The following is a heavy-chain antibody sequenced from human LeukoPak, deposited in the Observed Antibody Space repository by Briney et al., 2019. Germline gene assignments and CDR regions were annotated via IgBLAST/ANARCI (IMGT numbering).Heavy chain of an antibody. Sequence: SETLSLTCAVYGGSFSGYYWSWIRQPPGKGLDWITYMSPSGTTKYNPSLKSRVTTSVDTSRTQFSLRLSSVTAADTAVYYCARGQDDRSGTFDYWGQGILVTVSS. CDR3: ARGQDDRSGTFDY. D-gene: IGHD3-22*01. CDR1: GGSFSGYY. V-gene: IGHV4-4*08. J-gene: IGHJ4*02. CDR2: MSPSGTT.